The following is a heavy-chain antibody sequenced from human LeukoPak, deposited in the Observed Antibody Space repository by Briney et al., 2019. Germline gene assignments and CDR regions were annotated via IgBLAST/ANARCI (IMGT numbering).Heavy chain of an antibody. CDR2: IYYSGST. V-gene: IGHV4-39*07. J-gene: IGHJ5*02. D-gene: IGHD2-2*01. CDR3: ARVGCSSTSCRPYWFDP. CDR1: GGSISSSSYY. Sequence: SSETLSLTCTVSGGSISSSSYYWGWIRQPPGKGLEWIGSIYYSGSTYYNPSLKSRVTISVDTSKNQFSLKLSSVTAADTAVYYCARVGCSSTSCRPYWFDPWGQGTLVTVSS.